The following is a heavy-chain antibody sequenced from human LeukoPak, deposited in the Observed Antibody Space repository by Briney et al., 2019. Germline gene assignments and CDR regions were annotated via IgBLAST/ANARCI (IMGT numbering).Heavy chain of an antibody. CDR1: RFTFSNNY. CDR3: ASYSSSWEYFDY. J-gene: IGHJ4*02. Sequence: GGSLRLSCAASRFTFSNNYMSWVRQAPGKGLEWVSVIYSGDNTYYAGSVRGRFIVSRDNSKNTLYLQMSSLRAEDTAVYYCASYSSSWEYFDYWGQGTLVTVSS. V-gene: IGHV3-53*01. CDR2: IYSGDNT. D-gene: IGHD6-13*01.